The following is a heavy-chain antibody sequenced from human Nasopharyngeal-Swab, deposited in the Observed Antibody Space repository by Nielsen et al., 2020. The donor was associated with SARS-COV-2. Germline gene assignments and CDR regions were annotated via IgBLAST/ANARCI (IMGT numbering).Heavy chain of an antibody. D-gene: IGHD6-19*01. CDR3: AREKAVAGIGGYHYYGMDV. Sequence: GASLKISCAASCFTVSSNYMSWVRQAPGKGLEWVSVISSGGSTNYIDTVKGRFTVSRDNSRNTLYLQMNSLRPEDTAVYYCAREKAVAGIGGYHYYGMDVWGQGTTVTVSS. CDR2: ISSGGST. J-gene: IGHJ6*02. V-gene: IGHV3-53*05. CDR1: CFTVSSNY.